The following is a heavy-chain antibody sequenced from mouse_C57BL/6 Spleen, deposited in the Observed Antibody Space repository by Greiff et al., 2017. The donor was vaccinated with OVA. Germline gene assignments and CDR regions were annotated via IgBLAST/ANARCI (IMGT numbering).Heavy chain of an antibody. D-gene: IGHD1-1*01. J-gene: IGHJ4*01. V-gene: IGHV1-64*01. Sequence: VQLQQPGAELVKPGASVKLSCKASGYTFTSYWMHWVKQRPGQGLEWIGMIHPNSGSTNYNEKFKSKATLTVDKSSSTAYMHLSSLTSEDSAVYYCARAGSISYYAMDYWGQGTSVTVSS. CDR2: IHPNSGST. CDR3: ARAGSISYYAMDY. CDR1: GYTFTSYW.